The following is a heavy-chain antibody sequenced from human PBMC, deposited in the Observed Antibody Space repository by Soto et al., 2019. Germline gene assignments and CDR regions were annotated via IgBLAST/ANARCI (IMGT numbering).Heavy chain of an antibody. CDR1: GGTFSSYT. D-gene: IGHD3-22*01. CDR3: ARSSNYYDSSGQGGAFDI. V-gene: IGHV1-69*02. J-gene: IGHJ3*02. Sequence: QVQLVQSGAEVKKPGSSVKVSCKASGGTFSSYTISWVRQAPGQGLEWMGRIIPILGIANYAQKFQGRVTITADKSTSTAYVELSSLRSEDTAVYYCARSSNYYDSSGQGGAFDIWGQGTMVTVSS. CDR2: IIPILGIA.